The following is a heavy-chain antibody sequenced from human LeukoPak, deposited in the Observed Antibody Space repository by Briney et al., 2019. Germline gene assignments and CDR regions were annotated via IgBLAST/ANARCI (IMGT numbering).Heavy chain of an antibody. D-gene: IGHD3-10*01. CDR3: ARDRYYGFPLNWFDP. V-gene: IGHV4-4*07. Sequence: SETLSLTCTVSGGSISSYYWSWIRQPAGKGLEWIGRIYTSGSTNYNPPLKSRVTMSVDTSKNQFSLKLSSVTAADTAVYYCARDRYYGFPLNWFDPWGQGTLVTVSS. CDR2: IYTSGST. J-gene: IGHJ5*02. CDR1: GGSISSYY.